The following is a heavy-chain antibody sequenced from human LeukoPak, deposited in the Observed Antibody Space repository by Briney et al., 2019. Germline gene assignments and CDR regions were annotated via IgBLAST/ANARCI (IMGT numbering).Heavy chain of an antibody. J-gene: IGHJ4*02. CDR3: AREAYGDYAGYYFDY. Sequence: SGGSLRLSCAASGFTVSSNYMSWVRQAPGKGLEWVSVIYSGGSTYYADSVKGRYTISRDNSKNTLYLQMNSLRAEDTAVYYCAREAYGDYAGYYFDYWGQGTLVTVSS. V-gene: IGHV3-66*01. CDR2: IYSGGST. D-gene: IGHD4-17*01. CDR1: GFTVSSNY.